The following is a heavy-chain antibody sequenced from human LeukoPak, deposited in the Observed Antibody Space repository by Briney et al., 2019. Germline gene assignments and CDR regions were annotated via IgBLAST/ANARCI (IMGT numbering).Heavy chain of an antibody. Sequence: ASVKVSCKASGYTFTGYYMHWVRQAPGQGLEWMGWINPNSGGTNYAQKFQGRVTMTRDTSISTAYMELSRLRSDDTAVYYCARWTQLKDIVVVPAATHYYYYYMDVWGKGTTVTVSS. J-gene: IGHJ6*03. CDR2: INPNSGGT. CDR1: GYTFTGYY. D-gene: IGHD2-2*01. V-gene: IGHV1-2*02. CDR3: ARWTQLKDIVVVPAATHYYYYYMDV.